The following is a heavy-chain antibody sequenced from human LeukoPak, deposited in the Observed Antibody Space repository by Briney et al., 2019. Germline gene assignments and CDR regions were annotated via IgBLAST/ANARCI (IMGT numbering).Heavy chain of an antibody. J-gene: IGHJ3*02. CDR2: ISSSSSYI. Sequence: PGGSLRLSCAASGFTFSSYSMNWVRQAPGKGLEWVSSISSSSSYIYYADSVKGRFTISRDNAKNSLYLQMNSLRAEDTAVYYCARDDRDGYNKFFLGDAFDIWGQGTMVTVSS. CDR3: ARDDRDGYNKFFLGDAFDI. CDR1: GFTFSSYS. D-gene: IGHD5-24*01. V-gene: IGHV3-21*01.